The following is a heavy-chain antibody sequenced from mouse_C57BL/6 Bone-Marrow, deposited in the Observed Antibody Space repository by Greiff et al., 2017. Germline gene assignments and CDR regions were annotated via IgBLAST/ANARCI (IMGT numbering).Heavy chain of an antibody. CDR3: AHYGSSYRYFDV. CDR1: GFTFSSYA. D-gene: IGHD1-1*01. Sequence: EVKLMESGGGLVKPGGSLKLSCAASGFTFSSYAMSWVRQTPEKRLEWVATISDGGSYTYYPDNVKGRFTISRDNAKNNLYLQMSHLKSEDTAMYYCAHYGSSYRYFDVWGTGTTVTVSS. CDR2: ISDGGSYT. J-gene: IGHJ1*03. V-gene: IGHV5-4*03.